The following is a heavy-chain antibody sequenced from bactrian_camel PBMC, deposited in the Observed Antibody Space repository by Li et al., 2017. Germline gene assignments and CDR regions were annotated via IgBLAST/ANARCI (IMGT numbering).Heavy chain of an antibody. CDR2: SDKDGGT. D-gene: IGHD5*01. V-gene: IGHV3S42*01. CDR1: GSTYNSLC. Sequence: DVQLVESGGGSVQSGGSLRLSCVASGSTYNSLCMGWFRQAPGKEREGVAASDKDGGTTYADSVKGRFSISRDDADNTLYLQMNSLKPEDTAMYYCQKDKVGHGTTAARGRGTQVTVS. J-gene: IGHJ4*01.